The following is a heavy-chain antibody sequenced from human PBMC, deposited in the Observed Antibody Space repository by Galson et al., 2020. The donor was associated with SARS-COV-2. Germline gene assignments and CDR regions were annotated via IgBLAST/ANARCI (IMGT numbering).Heavy chain of an antibody. CDR3: ARLADVLRYFDWLMKGGAFDI. CDR2: IYYRGST. J-gene: IGHJ3*02. CDR1: GGSISSSSYY. Sequence: SETLSLTCTVSGGSISSSSYYWGWLRQPPGKGLEWIGSIYYRGSTYYHPSHKSRVTISVDTSKNQFSLKRSSVTAADTAVYYCARLADVLRYFDWLMKGGAFDIWGQGTMVTVSS. D-gene: IGHD3-9*01. V-gene: IGHV4-39*01.